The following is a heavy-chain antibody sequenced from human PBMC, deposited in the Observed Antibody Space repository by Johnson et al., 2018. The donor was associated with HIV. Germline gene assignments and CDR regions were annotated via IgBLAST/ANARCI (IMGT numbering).Heavy chain of an antibody. D-gene: IGHD3-22*01. CDR1: GFTFDDYG. J-gene: IGHJ3*02. V-gene: IGHV3-30*03. CDR3: AREKSYYYDSSGYPDTFDI. Sequence: QVQLVESGGGVVRPGGSLRLSCAASGFTFDDYGMSWVRQAPGKGLEWVAVLSYDGSNTYYADSVKGRFTISRDNSKNTLYLQMNSLRAEDTAVYYCAREKSYYYDSSGYPDTFDIWGQGTMVTVSS. CDR2: LSYDGSNT.